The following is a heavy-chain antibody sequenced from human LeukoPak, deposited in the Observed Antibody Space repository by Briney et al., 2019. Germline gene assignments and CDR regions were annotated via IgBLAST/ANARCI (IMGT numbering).Heavy chain of an antibody. J-gene: IGHJ6*02. CDR3: ARAKSYESSGYLPWAYYYYGMDV. V-gene: IGHV4-59*01. D-gene: IGHD3-22*01. CDR1: GGSISSYY. Sequence: SETLSLTCTVSGGSISSYYWSWIRQPPGKGLEWIGDIYYSWSTNYNPSLKSRVTISVDTSKNQFSLKLSSVTAADTAVYYCARAKSYESSGYLPWAYYYYGMDVWGQGTTVTVSS. CDR2: IYYSWST.